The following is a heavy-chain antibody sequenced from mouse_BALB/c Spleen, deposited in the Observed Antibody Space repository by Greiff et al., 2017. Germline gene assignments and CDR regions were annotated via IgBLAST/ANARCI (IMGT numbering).Heavy chain of an antibody. CDR1: GFSLTSYG. V-gene: IGHV2-2*02. CDR3: ARMYDGYRYFDY. Sequence: QVQLQQSGPGLVQPSQSLSITCTVSGFSLTSYGVHWVRQSPGKGLEWLGVIWSGGSTDYNAAFISRLSISKDNSKSQVFFKMNSLQANDTAIYYCARMYDGYRYFDYWGQGTTRTVSS. D-gene: IGHD2-3*01. CDR2: IWSGGST. J-gene: IGHJ2*01.